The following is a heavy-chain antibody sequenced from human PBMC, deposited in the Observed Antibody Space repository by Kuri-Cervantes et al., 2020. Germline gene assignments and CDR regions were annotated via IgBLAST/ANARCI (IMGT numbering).Heavy chain of an antibody. D-gene: IGHD4-11*01. CDR3: ARDTLAFNDYITHLGDV. J-gene: IGHJ6*02. CDR1: GYTFTSYG. Sequence: ASVKVSCKASGYTFTSYGISWVRQAPGQGLEWMGWISAYNGNTNYAQKLQGRVTMTTDTSTDTAYMELRSLRSDDTAVYYCARDTLAFNDYITHLGDVWGQGTTVTVSS. V-gene: IGHV1-18*01. CDR2: ISAYNGNT.